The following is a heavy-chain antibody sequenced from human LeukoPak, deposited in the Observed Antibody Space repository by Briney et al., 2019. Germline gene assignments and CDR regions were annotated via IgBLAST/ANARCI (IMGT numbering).Heavy chain of an antibody. Sequence: GGSLRLSCVASGFTFSSYWMSWVRQAPGKGPEWVANIKEDGSEKYYVDSVKGRFTISRDNAKNSLYLQMNSLRAEDTAVYYCARDIRDPSGSYFDYWGQGTLVTVSS. CDR3: ARDIRDPSGSYFDY. D-gene: IGHD1-26*01. J-gene: IGHJ4*02. CDR1: GFTFSSYW. CDR2: IKEDGSEK. V-gene: IGHV3-7*01.